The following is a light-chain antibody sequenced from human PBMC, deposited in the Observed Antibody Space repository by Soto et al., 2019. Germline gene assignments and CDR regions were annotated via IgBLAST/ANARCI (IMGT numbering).Light chain of an antibody. CDR3: SSYTSSSPLWV. J-gene: IGLJ3*02. Sequence: QSALTQPASVSGSPGQSITISCTGTSSDVGGYDYVSWYQQHPGKAPKLMIFEVSDRPSGVSYRFSGSKSGNTASLTISGIQAEDEADYYCSSYTSSSPLWVFGGGTKLTVL. V-gene: IGLV2-14*01. CDR1: SSDVGGYDY. CDR2: EVS.